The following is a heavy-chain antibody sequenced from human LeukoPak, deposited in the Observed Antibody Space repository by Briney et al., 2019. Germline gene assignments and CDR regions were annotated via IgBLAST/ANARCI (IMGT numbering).Heavy chain of an antibody. D-gene: IGHD2-21*02. CDR2: IYYSGST. Sequence: SETLSLTCTVSGGSISSYYWSWIRQPPGKGLEWIGYIYYSGSTNYNPSLKSRVTIPVDTSKNQFSLKLSSVTAADTAVYYCARGVTEYYYYGMDVWGQGTTVTVSS. J-gene: IGHJ6*02. V-gene: IGHV4-59*01. CDR3: ARGVTEYYYYGMDV. CDR1: GGSISSYY.